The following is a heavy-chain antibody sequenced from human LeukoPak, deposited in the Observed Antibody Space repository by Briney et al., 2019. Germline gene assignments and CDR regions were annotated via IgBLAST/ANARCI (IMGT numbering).Heavy chain of an antibody. J-gene: IGHJ6*02. V-gene: IGHV3-30*09. CDR1: GFTFSSYA. CDR3: ARDKSVADSKGYYGMDV. Sequence: GGSLRLSCAASGFTFSSYAVHWVRQAPGKGLEWVTVISYDGTNKYYADSVKGRFAISRDNSKNTLYLQMNSLRVEDTAVYYCARDKSVADSKGYYGMDVWGQRTTVTVSS. CDR2: ISYDGTNK. D-gene: IGHD6-6*01.